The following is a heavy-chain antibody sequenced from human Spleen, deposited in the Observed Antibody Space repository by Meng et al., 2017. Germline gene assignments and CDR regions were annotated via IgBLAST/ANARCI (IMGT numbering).Heavy chain of an antibody. J-gene: IGHJ4*02. CDR3: AKVLRGSSGWYFGFDY. Sequence: GESLKISCVASELNSSSCGMHWVRQAPGKGLEWVSSISVDSSRIYYADSVKGRFTVSRDTFKNTLYLQMNSLRAEDTAVYYCAKVLRGSSGWYFGFDYWGQGTLVTVSS. D-gene: IGHD6-19*01. V-gene: IGHV3-23*01. CDR2: ISVDSSRI. CDR1: ELNSSSCG.